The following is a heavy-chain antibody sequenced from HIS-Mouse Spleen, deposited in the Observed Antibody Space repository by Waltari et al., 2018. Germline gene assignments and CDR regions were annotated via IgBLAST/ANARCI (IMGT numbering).Heavy chain of an antibody. CDR3: AKDRNWGSSGYFDY. V-gene: IGHV3-23*01. Sequence: EVQLLESGGGLVQPGGYLRLSCAASGFTFTRYSMSWFRPAPGKGVEWVSAISGSGGSTYYADSVKGRFTISRDNSKNTLYLQMNSLRAEDTAVYYCAKDRNWGSSGYFDYWGQGTLVTVSS. CDR2: ISGSGGST. D-gene: IGHD3-16*01. J-gene: IGHJ4*02. CDR1: GFTFTRYS.